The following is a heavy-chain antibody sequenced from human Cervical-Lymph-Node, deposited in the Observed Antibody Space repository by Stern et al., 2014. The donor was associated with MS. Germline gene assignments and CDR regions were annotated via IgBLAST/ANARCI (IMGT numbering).Heavy chain of an antibody. Sequence: VQLVQSGGGVVQPGRSLRLSCAASGFTFSSYGIHWVRQAPGKGLEWVVIVSFDGRIKKYADSVKGRFTISRDNSKNTLYLQMDSLRAEDSAVYYCARARCTGASCSSDYFYYFGMDVWGQGTTVTVSS. V-gene: IGHV3-30*03. J-gene: IGHJ6*02. D-gene: IGHD2-15*01. CDR2: VSFDGRIK. CDR1: GFTFSSYG. CDR3: ARARCTGASCSSDYFYYFGMDV.